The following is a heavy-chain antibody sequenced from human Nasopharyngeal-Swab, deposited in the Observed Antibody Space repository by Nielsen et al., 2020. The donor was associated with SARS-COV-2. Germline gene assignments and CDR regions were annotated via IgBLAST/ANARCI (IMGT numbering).Heavy chain of an antibody. D-gene: IGHD2/OR15-2a*01. V-gene: IGHV4-39*01. CDR3: VRREYSNRLDP. Sequence: SETRSLTCTVAGGSMSSSGYHWGWIRQPPGKGLEWIGSIHYGGGTYYNPSLSRRVTLAVDASRNQFSLTVTSVTAADTALYYCVRREYSNRLDPWGQGTLVTVSS. CDR1: GGSMSSSGYH. J-gene: IGHJ5*02. CDR2: IHYGGGT.